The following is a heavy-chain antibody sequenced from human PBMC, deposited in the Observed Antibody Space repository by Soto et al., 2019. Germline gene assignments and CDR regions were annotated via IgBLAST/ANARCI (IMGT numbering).Heavy chain of an antibody. CDR3: VKINGYSSGWCDY. Sequence: EVQLLESGGGLVQPGGSLRLSCAASGFTFITYAMSWVRQAPWKGLEWVSAISGRGGSTYYADSVKGQFTISRDNSKHTLDLQMNSLRAEDTAVYYSVKINGYSSGWCDYWGQGTLVSVSS. CDR2: ISGRGGST. J-gene: IGHJ4*02. CDR1: GFTFITYA. D-gene: IGHD6-19*01. V-gene: IGHV3-23*01.